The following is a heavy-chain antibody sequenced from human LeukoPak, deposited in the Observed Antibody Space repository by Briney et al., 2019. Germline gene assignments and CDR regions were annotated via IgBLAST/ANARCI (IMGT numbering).Heavy chain of an antibody. V-gene: IGHV4-34*01. CDR1: SGSLSGYN. D-gene: IGHD4-17*01. CDR2: INHSGST. Sequence: SETLSLTCAVYSGSLSGYNWSWIRQPPGKGLEWIGEINHSGSTNYNPPLKSRVTISVDTSKNQFSLNLSSVTAADTAVYYCARQHYGDHDYWGQGTLVTVSS. CDR3: ARQHYGDHDY. J-gene: IGHJ4*02.